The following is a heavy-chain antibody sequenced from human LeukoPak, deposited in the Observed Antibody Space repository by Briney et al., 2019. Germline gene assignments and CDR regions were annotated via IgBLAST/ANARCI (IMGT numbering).Heavy chain of an antibody. CDR1: KLTFTSYE. CDR3: AREGIYYFYY. V-gene: IGHV3-48*03. Sequence: GGSLRLSCAASKLTFTSYEFHWVRQAPGRGLEWLSYIDSSGSTIYYADSVKGRFTISRDNAKNSLYLQMNSLRAEDTAVYYCAREGIYYFYYWGQGTPVTVSS. J-gene: IGHJ4*02. CDR2: IDSSGSTI.